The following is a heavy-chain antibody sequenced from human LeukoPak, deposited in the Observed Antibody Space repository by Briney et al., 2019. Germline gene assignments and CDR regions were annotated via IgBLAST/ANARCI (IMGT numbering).Heavy chain of an antibody. D-gene: IGHD6-19*01. Sequence: SETLSLTCTVSGGSISSSSYYWGWIRQPPGKGLEWIGSIYYSGSTYYNPSLKSRVTISVDTSKNQFSLKLSSVTAADTAVYYCAKGLRVSGWGPGDYFDYWGQGTLVTVSS. V-gene: IGHV4-39*07. CDR1: GGSISSSSYY. CDR2: IYYSGST. J-gene: IGHJ4*02. CDR3: AKGLRVSGWGPGDYFDY.